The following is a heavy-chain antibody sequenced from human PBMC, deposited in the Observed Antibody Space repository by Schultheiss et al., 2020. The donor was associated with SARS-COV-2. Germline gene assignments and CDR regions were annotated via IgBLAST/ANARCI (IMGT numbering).Heavy chain of an antibody. CDR2: ITGAGGTT. CDR3: AKIRGDPDAFDI. V-gene: IGHV3-23*01. D-gene: IGHD2-21*02. CDR1: GFTFTSYT. J-gene: IGHJ3*02. Sequence: GGSLRLSCAASGFTFTSYTMSWVRQAPGEGLEWVSAITGAGGTTYYADSVKGRFTISRDNSKNTLYLQMNSLRAEDTALYYCAKIRGDPDAFDIWGQGTMVTVSS.